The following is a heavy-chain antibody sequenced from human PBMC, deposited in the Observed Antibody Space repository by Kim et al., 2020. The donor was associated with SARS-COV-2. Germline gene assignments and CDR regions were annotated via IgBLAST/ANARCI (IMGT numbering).Heavy chain of an antibody. V-gene: IGHV3-21*01. Sequence: GGSLRLSCAASGFTFSSYSMNWVRQAPGKGLEWVSSISSSSSYIYYADSVKGRFTISRDNAKNSLYLQMNSLRAEDTAVYYCARSLPGSEAVDPWGQGTLVTVSS. J-gene: IGHJ5*02. CDR1: GFTFSSYS. CDR3: ARSLPGSEAVDP. CDR2: ISSSSSYI. D-gene: IGHD3-10*01.